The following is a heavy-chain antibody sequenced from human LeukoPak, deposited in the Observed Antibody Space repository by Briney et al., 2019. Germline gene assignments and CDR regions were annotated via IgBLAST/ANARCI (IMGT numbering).Heavy chain of an antibody. J-gene: IGHJ4*02. D-gene: IGHD4-17*01. CDR3: ARVTQTDYDFDY. V-gene: IGHV1-46*01. CDR2: INPSGGST. Sequence: ASVKVSCKASGYTFTSYYMHWVRQAPGQGLEWMGIINPSGGSTGYAQKFQGRVTMTRDTSTSTAYMELRSLRSDDTAVYYCARVTQTDYDFDYWGQGTLVTVSS. CDR1: GYTFTSYY.